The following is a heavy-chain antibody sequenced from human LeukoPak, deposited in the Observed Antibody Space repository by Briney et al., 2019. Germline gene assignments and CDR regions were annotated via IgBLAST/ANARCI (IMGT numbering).Heavy chain of an antibody. J-gene: IGHJ4*02. CDR2: ISSKGGST. V-gene: IGHV3-64D*06. CDR1: GFTFGSYA. CDR3: VKAGNYDILTGYYNVPPFDY. Sequence: PGGSLRLSCSTSGFTFGSYAMHWGRQAPGKGLEYGSAISSKGGSTYYADSVKGRFTLSRDNSKNTLYLQMSSLRAEDTAVYYCVKAGNYDILTGYYNVPPFDYWGQGTLVTVSS. D-gene: IGHD3-9*01.